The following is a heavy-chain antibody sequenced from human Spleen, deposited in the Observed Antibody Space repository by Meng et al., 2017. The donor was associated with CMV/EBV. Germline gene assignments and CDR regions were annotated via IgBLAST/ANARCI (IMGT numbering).Heavy chain of an antibody. CDR1: GGSFSEYF. J-gene: IGHJ4*02. CDR2: INDSGGT. Sequence: LGCAVNGGSFSEYFWIWIRQPPGKGLEWIGEINDSGGTRYNPSLESRLTISVDTSKNRFSLKLTSVTAADTAVYYCARHRDYGGNIDSWGQGTLVTVSS. D-gene: IGHD4-23*01. V-gene: IGHV4-34*01. CDR3: ARHRDYGGNIDS.